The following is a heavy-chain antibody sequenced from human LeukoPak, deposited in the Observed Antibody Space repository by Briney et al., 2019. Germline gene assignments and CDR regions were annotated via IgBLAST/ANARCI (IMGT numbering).Heavy chain of an antibody. V-gene: IGHV3-48*01. D-gene: IGHD3-22*01. Sequence: GESLRLSCAASGFTFSSYSMNWVRQAPGKGLEWVSYISSSSSTIYYADSVKGRFTISRDNAKNSLYLQMNSLRAEDTAVYYCARVLHKRNYDSSVYYGYWGQGTLVTVSS. CDR1: GFTFSSYS. CDR2: ISSSSSTI. CDR3: ARVLHKRNYDSSVYYGY. J-gene: IGHJ4*02.